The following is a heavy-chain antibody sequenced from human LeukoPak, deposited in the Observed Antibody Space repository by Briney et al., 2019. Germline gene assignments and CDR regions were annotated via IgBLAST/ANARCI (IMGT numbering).Heavy chain of an antibody. V-gene: IGHV4-39*07. CDR1: GDSLSGTDYY. CDR2: VYSVGNT. D-gene: IGHD3-10*01. CDR3: ARAGGGYYGSGSLDS. Sequence: SETLSLTCSVSGDSLSGTDYYWAWIRQPPGKGLEWIGTVYSVGNTYANPSLKRRVTISIDSSKNQFSLKLTSLTAADTAVYYCARAGGGYYGSGSLDSWGQGSLVTVSS. J-gene: IGHJ4*02.